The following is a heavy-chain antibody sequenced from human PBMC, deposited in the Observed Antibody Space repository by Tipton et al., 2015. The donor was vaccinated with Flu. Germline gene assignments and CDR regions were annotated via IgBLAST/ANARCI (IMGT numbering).Heavy chain of an antibody. CDR1: GFTFSSYA. CDR3: AKGSNWFQPYFDY. Sequence: TASGFTFSSYAMSWVRQAPGKGVEWASGISSSGGSTYYADSMKGRFSISRDNSKNTLYLEMKNLRVEDTAVYYCAKGSNWFQPYFDYWGQGVLVTVSS. J-gene: IGHJ4*02. CDR2: ISSSGGST. D-gene: IGHD4-11*01. V-gene: IGHV3-23*01.